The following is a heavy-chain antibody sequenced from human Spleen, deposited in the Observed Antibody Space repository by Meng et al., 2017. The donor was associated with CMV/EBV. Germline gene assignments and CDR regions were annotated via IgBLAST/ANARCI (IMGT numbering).Heavy chain of an antibody. V-gene: IGHV4-30-4*08. Sequence: YNSSGDYYWSWIRQPPEKGLEWIGYIYYSGRTSYSPSLKSRVIISVDTSKNQFSLNLYSVTAADTAVYYCARGDTYYYGSGSYPFDFWGQGTLVTVSS. CDR3: ARGDTYYYGSGSYPFDF. CDR2: IYYSGRT. D-gene: IGHD3-10*01. J-gene: IGHJ4*02. CDR1: YNSSGDYY.